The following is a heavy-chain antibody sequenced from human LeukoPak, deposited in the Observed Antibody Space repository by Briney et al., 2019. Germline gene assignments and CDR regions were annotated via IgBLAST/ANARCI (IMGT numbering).Heavy chain of an antibody. J-gene: IGHJ4*02. Sequence: SETLSLTCAVYGGSFSGYYWSWIRQPPGKGLEWIGEINHSGSINYNPSLKSRVTISVDTSKNQFSLKLSSVTAADTAVYYCARGGDGSMQEWGQGTLVTVSS. CDR2: INHSGSI. CDR3: ARGGDGSMQE. V-gene: IGHV4-34*01. D-gene: IGHD6-13*01. CDR1: GGSFSGYY.